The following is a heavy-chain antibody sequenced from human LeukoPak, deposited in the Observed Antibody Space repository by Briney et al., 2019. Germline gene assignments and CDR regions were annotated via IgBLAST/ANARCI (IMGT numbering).Heavy chain of an antibody. Sequence: PGGSLRLSCAVPGFTFGSYRMHGVRQAPGKGLVWVSRINSDGSTITYADSVKGRFTISRDNAKNTLYLQMNSLRAEDTAVYYCVGELATGYCGRGTLVIVSS. V-gene: IGHV3-74*01. J-gene: IGHJ4*02. CDR2: INSDGSTI. CDR1: GFTFGSYR. CDR3: VGELATGY. D-gene: IGHD1-1*01.